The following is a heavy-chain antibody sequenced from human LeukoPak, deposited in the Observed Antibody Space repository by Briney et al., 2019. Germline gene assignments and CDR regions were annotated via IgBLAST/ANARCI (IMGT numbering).Heavy chain of an antibody. CDR2: IYYSGST. D-gene: IGHD3-9*01. J-gene: IGHJ4*02. CDR3: ASSNYDISTGYTQNPFDY. Sequence: SETLSLTCTVSGGSISSYYWSWIRQPPGKGLEWIGYIYYSGSTNYNPSLKSRVTISVDTSKNQFSLKLSSVTAADTAVYYCASSNYDISTGYTQNPFDYWGQGTLVTVSS. CDR1: GGSISSYY. V-gene: IGHV4-59*01.